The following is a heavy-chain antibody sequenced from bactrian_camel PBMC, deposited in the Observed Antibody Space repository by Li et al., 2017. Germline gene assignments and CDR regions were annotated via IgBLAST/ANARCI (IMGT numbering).Heavy chain of an antibody. CDR3: AKGSTTGSNGYEE. V-gene: IGHV3S1*01. J-gene: IGHJ4*01. CDR1: GFTASRRC. Sequence: HVQLVESGGGSVQPGGSLRLSCAASGFTASRRCMGWFRQAPGKGLEWVSDISRIGVRTKYADSVKGRFTISRDNDKNTLYLQLNSLKTEDTALYYCAKGSTTGSNGYEERGQGTQVTVS. D-gene: IGHD3*01. CDR2: ISRIGVRT.